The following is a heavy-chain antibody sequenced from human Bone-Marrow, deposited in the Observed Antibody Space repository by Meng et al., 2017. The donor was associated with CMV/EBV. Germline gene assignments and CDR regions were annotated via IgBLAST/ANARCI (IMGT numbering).Heavy chain of an antibody. J-gene: IGHJ2*01. CDR3: ARVGTVTGSLCFDL. CDR1: GFNFNSYA. CDR2: IRYDGTNT. D-gene: IGHD1-20*01. Sequence: GGSLRLSCAASGFNFNSYARHWVRQAPGKGLEWVAFIRYDGTNTYYADSVKGRFTISRDNFNNTLYLQMNSLRAEDTAVYYCARVGTVTGSLCFDLWGRGTLVTVSS. V-gene: IGHV3-30*02.